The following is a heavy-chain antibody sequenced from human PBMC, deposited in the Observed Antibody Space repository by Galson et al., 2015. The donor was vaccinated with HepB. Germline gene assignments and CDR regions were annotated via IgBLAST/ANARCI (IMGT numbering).Heavy chain of an antibody. CDR2: IHPVDSQT. CDR1: GYYFSSYW. Sequence: QSGAEVKKPGESLKISCKTSGYYFSSYWIGWVRQMPGRGLEWVGNIHPVDSQTRYSPSFQGQVTISADTSINTAYLQWTSLKASDTGMYFCARRTGSYQSYYIDVWGQGTTVTVSS. CDR3: ARRTGSYQSYYIDV. J-gene: IGHJ6*03. V-gene: IGHV5-51*01. D-gene: IGHD3-10*01.